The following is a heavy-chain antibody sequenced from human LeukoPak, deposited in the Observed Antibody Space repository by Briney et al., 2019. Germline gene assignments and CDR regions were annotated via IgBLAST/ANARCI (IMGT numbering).Heavy chain of an antibody. CDR1: GFTFNNAW. J-gene: IGHJ4*02. CDR3: ASAVGHPSLDY. CDR2: INHSGST. Sequence: LRLSCAASGFTFNNAWMSWIRQPPGKGLEWIGEINHSGSTNYNPSLKSRVTISVDTSKNQFSLKLSSVTAADTAVYYCASAVGHPSLDYWGQGTLVTVSS. V-gene: IGHV4-34*01.